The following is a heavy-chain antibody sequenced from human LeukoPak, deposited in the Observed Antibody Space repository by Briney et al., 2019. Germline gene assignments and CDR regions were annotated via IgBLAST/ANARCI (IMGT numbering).Heavy chain of an antibody. CDR1: GGSISSYY. J-gene: IGHJ3*02. V-gene: IGHV4-4*07. CDR3: ARDRSGWYNAFHI. Sequence: PSETLSLTCAVSGGSISSYYWSWIRQPAGKGLEWIVRIYTSGITNYNPSLKSRVTMSVDTSKNQFSLKLRSVTAADTAVYYCARDRSGWYNAFHIWRQGTMVTVSS. D-gene: IGHD6-19*01. CDR2: IYTSGIT.